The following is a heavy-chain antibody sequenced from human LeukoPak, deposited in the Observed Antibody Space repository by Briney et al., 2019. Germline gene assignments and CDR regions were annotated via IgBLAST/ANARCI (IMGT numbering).Heavy chain of an antibody. CDR3: ARGGDTATYYFDY. CDR1: GGSIKSDGYY. V-gene: IGHV4-31*03. J-gene: IGHJ4*02. CDR2: IYATGST. D-gene: IGHD5-18*01. Sequence: SETLSLTCTVSGGSIKSDGYYWTWIRQHPGQGLEWIGYIYATGSTDYNPSLRSRVTMSVDTSKNQFSLRLSSVTAADTAVYYCARGGDTATYYFDYWGRGTLVTVSS.